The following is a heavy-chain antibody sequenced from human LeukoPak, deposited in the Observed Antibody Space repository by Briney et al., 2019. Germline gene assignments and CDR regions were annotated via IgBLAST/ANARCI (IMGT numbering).Heavy chain of an antibody. V-gene: IGHV4-30-2*01. CDR3: ARQSDYYYYGMDV. CDR1: GGSISSGGYS. CDR2: IYHSGST. Sequence: SETLSLTCAVSGGSISSGGYSWSWIRQPPGKGLEWIGYIYHSGSTYYNPSLKSRVTISVDRSKNQFSLKLSSVTAADTAVYYCARQSDYYYYGMDVWGQGTTVTVSS. J-gene: IGHJ6*02.